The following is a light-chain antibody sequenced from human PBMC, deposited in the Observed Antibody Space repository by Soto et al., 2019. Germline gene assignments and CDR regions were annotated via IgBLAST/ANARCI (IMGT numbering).Light chain of an antibody. Sequence: QSALTQPASVSGSPGQSITISCTGTSSDVGGYNYVSWYQQHPGKAPKLMIYEVSNRPSGVSNRFSGSKSGNTAPLTISGLQAEDEADYYCSSYTSSSTLPYVFGTGTKLTVL. J-gene: IGLJ1*01. V-gene: IGLV2-14*01. CDR2: EVS. CDR1: SSDVGGYNY. CDR3: SSYTSSSTLPYV.